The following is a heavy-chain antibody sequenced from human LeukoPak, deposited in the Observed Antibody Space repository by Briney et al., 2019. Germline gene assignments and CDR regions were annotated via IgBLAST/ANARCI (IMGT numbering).Heavy chain of an antibody. J-gene: IGHJ4*02. CDR2: INPNSGGT. D-gene: IGHD3-10*01. Sequence: ASVKVSCTASGYTFTGYYMHWVRQAPGQGLEWMGWINPNSGGTNYAQKFQGRVTMTRDTSISTAYMELSRLRSDDTAVYYCARGGYYYGSGSYSYWGQGTLVTVSS. CDR1: GYTFTGYY. V-gene: IGHV1-2*02. CDR3: ARGGYYYGSGSYSY.